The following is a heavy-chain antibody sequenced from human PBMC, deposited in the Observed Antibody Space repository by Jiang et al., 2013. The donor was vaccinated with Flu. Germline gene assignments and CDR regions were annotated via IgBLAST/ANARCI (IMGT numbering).Heavy chain of an antibody. CDR1: GGSISSSSYF. CDR2: IYDSGSS. V-gene: IGHV4-39*07. CDR3: ARAQKYSGFELPYFDS. J-gene: IGHJ4*02. D-gene: IGHD5-12*01. Sequence: LLKPSETLSLTCIVSGGSISSSSYFWGWIRQPPGKGLEWIGSIYDSGSSWYNPSLKSRVTISVDTFRSQFSLKVRSVTAADAAVYYCARAQKYSGFELPYFDSWGQGTLVTVSS.